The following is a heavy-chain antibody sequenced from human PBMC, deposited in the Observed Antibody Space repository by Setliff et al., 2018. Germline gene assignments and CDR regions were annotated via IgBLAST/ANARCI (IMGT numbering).Heavy chain of an antibody. V-gene: IGHV1-18*01. CDR3: ARDRPTVVIAAAKASFDH. Sequence: ASVKVSCKTSGYSFASYGVSWVRQAPGQGLEWMGWISGYNGDTNYAPEFQGRVTMTTDTPTSTGYMELRRLRSDDTAVYYCARDRPTVVIAAAKASFDHWGQGTLVTVSS. CDR1: GYSFASYG. J-gene: IGHJ5*02. D-gene: IGHD2-2*01. CDR2: ISGYNGDT.